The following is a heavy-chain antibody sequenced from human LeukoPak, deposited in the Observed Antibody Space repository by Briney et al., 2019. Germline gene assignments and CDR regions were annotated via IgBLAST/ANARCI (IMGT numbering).Heavy chain of an antibody. Sequence: SVTVSCTASGGSFSRHAISWVRQAPGQGLEWMGGIIPMLTTANYAQTFQGRVTITTDESTSTAYMEMSSLRSEDTAVYYCASGGTYYYDNSAYFPYFDYWGQGTLVTVSS. CDR1: GGSFSRHA. J-gene: IGHJ4*02. V-gene: IGHV1-69*05. D-gene: IGHD3-22*01. CDR3: ASGGTYYYDNSAYFPYFDY. CDR2: IIPMLTTA.